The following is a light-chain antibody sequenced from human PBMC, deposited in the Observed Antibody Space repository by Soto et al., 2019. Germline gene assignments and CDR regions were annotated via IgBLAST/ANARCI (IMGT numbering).Light chain of an antibody. V-gene: IGLV1-40*01. CDR2: DNT. J-gene: IGLJ2*01. CDR3: QSFDKYLSAVV. Sequence: QSVLTQQPSVSGAPGERVTISCTGSSSDIGAGYRVRWYQQVPGTAPKLLIYDNTNRPSGVSVRFSGSKSGTSASLAISGLQAEDAADYYCQSFDKYLSAVVFGGGTKLTVL. CDR1: SSDIGAGYR.